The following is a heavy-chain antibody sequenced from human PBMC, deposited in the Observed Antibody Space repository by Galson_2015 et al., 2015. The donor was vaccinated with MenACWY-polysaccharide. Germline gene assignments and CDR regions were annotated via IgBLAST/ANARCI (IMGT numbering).Heavy chain of an antibody. V-gene: IGHV1-69*08. D-gene: IGHD3-10*01. CDR3: ARDKGSLQLDVFDI. CDR2: IIPILGNP. J-gene: IGHJ3*02. Sequence: SVKVSCKASGGTFNSYNIYWVRHAPGQGLEWMGRIIPILGNPNYAQKFQGRVTITADKSSNTVYMELSSLRSEDTAIYYCARDKGSLQLDVFDIWGQGTLVTVSS. CDR1: GGTFNSYN.